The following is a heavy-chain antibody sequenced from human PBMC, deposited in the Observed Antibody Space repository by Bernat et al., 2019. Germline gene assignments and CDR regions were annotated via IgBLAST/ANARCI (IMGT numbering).Heavy chain of an antibody. CDR1: GFTFSNFA. V-gene: IGHV3-23*01. CDR2: ISNSGGAT. D-gene: IGHD1-26*01. Sequence: EVQLLESGGGLGHPGGSLRLSCAASGFTFSNFAMTWVRQAPGKGLDWVSSISNSGGATYYADSVKGRFTISRDNSKNTLYLQVNSLRAEDTAVYYCVKPKWGPDAFDIWGQGIMVTVSS. J-gene: IGHJ3*02. CDR3: VKPKWGPDAFDI.